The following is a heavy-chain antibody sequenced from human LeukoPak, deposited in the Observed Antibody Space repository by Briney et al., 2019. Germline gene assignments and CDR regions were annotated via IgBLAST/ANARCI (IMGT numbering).Heavy chain of an antibody. CDR2: IKQDGSEK. CDR1: GFTFSSYA. Sequence: GGSLRLSCAASGFTFSSYAMHWVRQAPGKGLEWVANIKQDGSEKYYVDSVKGRFTISRDNAKNSLYLQMNSLRAEDTAVYYCARDVLPKYDSSGYYYNYWGQGTLVTVSS. CDR3: ARDVLPKYDSSGYYYNY. J-gene: IGHJ4*02. V-gene: IGHV3-7*01. D-gene: IGHD3-22*01.